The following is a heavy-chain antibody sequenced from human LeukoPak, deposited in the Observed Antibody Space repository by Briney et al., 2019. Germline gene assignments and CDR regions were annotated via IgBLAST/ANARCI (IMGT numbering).Heavy chain of an antibody. D-gene: IGHD2-2*01. CDR3: AKATYSTSPGYFFDY. J-gene: IGHJ4*02. Sequence: GGSLRLSCAASGFTFDDYAMHWVRQAPGRGLEWVSSINWNSATIAYADSVKSRFTFSRDNAKNSLSLQMNSLRPDDTAFYYCAKATYSTSPGYFFDYWGQGTLVTVSS. CDR2: INWNSATI. CDR1: GFTFDDYA. V-gene: IGHV3-9*01.